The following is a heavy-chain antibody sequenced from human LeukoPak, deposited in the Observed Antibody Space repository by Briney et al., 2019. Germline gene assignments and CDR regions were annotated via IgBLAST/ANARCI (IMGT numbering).Heavy chain of an antibody. V-gene: IGHV3-53*01. CDR1: GFTFSSYA. CDR3: ARGRGDYNSGYYFDY. CDR2: IYSSGST. Sequence: PGGSLRLSCAASGFTFSSYAMSWVRQAPGKGLEWVSVIYSSGSTYYADSVKGRFTISRDNSKNTLYLQMNSLRAEDTAVYYCARGRGDYNSGYYFDYWGQGTLVTVSS. D-gene: IGHD4-17*01. J-gene: IGHJ4*02.